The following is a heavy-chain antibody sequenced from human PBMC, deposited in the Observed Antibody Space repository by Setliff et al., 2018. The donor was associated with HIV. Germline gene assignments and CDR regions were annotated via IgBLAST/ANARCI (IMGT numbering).Heavy chain of an antibody. CDR2: VIRGGHNT. CDR1: GFSFSNYA. J-gene: IGHJ4*02. V-gene: IGHV3-23*01. Sequence: LRLSCAASGFSFSNYAMSWVRQAPGKGLEWVSSVIRGGHNTFYADSVKGRFTISRDNSKDTLYLQMSGLTAEDTAIYYCAKTLVVVASPLDFCGQGTLVTVSS. D-gene: IGHD2-15*01. CDR3: AKTLVVVASPLDF.